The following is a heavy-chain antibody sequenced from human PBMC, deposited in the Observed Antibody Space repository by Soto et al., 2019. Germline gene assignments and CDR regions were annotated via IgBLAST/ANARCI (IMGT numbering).Heavy chain of an antibody. CDR2: INHSGST. CDR1: GGSFSGYY. CDR3: AREGRGSGSYYYYYYYMAV. V-gene: IGHV4-34*01. J-gene: IGHJ6*03. Sequence: PSETLSLTCAVYGGSFSGYYWSWIRQPPGKGLEWIGEINHSGSTNYNPSLKSRVTISVDTSKNQFSLKLSSVTAADTAVYYCAREGRGSGSYYYYYYYMAVWGKGTTVTVSS. D-gene: IGHD3-10*01.